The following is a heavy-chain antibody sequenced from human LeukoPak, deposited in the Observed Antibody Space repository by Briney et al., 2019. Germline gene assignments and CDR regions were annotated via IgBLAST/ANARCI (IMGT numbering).Heavy chain of an antibody. V-gene: IGHV5-51*01. D-gene: IGHD5-12*01. J-gene: IGHJ5*02. Sequence: KHGESLKISCKGSGYSFTSYWIGWVRQMPGKGLEWMGIIYPGDSDTRYSPSFQGQVTISADKSISTAYLQWSSLKASDTAMYYCARRVAVATLGAISWFDPWGQGTLVTVSS. CDR1: GYSFTSYW. CDR3: ARRVAVATLGAISWFDP. CDR2: IYPGDSDT.